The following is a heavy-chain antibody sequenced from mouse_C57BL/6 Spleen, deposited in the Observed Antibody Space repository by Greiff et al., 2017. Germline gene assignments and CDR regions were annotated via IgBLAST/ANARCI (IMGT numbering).Heavy chain of an antibody. V-gene: IGHV5-17*01. J-gene: IGHJ3*01. D-gene: IGHD2-3*01. CDR3: ALYDGYSFAY. CDR2: ISSGSSTI. Sequence: EVKLVESGGGLVKPGGSLKLSCAASGFTFSDYGMHWVRQAPEKGLEWVAYISSGSSTIYYADTVKGRFTISRDNAKNTLFLQMTSLRSEDTAMYYCALYDGYSFAYWGQGTLVTVSA. CDR1: GFTFSDYG.